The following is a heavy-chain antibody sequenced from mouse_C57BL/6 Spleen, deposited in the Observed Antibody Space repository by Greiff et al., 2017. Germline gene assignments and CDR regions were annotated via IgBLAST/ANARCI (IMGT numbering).Heavy chain of an antibody. V-gene: IGHV3-6*01. CDR3: ASLYDYDEDYAMDY. CDR2: ISYDGSN. D-gene: IGHD2-4*01. J-gene: IGHJ4*01. CDR1: GYSITSGYY. Sequence: ESGPGLVKPSQSLSLTCSVTGYSITSGYYWNWIRQFPGNKLEWMGYISYDGSNNYNPSLKNRISITRDTSKNQFFLKLNSVTTEDTATYYCASLYDYDEDYAMDYWGQGTSVTVSS.